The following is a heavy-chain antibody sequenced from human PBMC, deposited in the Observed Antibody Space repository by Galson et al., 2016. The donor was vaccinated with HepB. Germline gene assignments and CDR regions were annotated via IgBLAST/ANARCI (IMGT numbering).Heavy chain of an antibody. CDR1: GYTFTNYG. J-gene: IGHJ4*02. CDR2: ITTYNGNT. CDR3: ARVHFWSGYYLDY. D-gene: IGHD3-3*02. V-gene: IGHV1-18*01. Sequence: SVKVSCKASGYTFTNYGISWVRQAPGHGLEWVGWITTYNGNTNYAQNFQDRVTMTTDTSTSTAYMELRSLRSDDTAVYYCARVHFWSGYYLDYWGQGTLVTVSS.